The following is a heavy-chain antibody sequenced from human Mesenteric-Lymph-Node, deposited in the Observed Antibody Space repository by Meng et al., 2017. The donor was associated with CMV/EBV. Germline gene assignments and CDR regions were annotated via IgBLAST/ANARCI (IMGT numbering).Heavy chain of an antibody. CDR2: MNPNSGNT. CDR3: TTEGYLYSNGFLYYIMDV. V-gene: IGHV1-8*03. Sequence: ASVKVSCKASGGTFSSYAINWVRQATGQGLEWMGWMNPNSGNTGYAQKFQGRVTITRNTSISTAYMELSSLRSEDTAVYYCTTEGYLYSNGFLYYIMDVWGQGATVTVSS. J-gene: IGHJ6*02. D-gene: IGHD5-18*01. CDR1: GGTFSSYA.